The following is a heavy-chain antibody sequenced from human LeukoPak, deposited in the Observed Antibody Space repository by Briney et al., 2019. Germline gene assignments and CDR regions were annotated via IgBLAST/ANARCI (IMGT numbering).Heavy chain of an antibody. CDR3: ARAGNPYYYGSGSYYYYYYMDV. J-gene: IGHJ6*03. V-gene: IGHV1-2*02. Sequence: ASVKVSCKASGYTFTGYYMHWVRQAPGQGLEWMGWINPNSGGTNYAQKFQGRVTMTRDTSISTAYMELSRLRSDDTAVYYCARAGNPYYYGSGSYYYYYYMDVWGKGTTVTISS. CDR2: INPNSGGT. CDR1: GYTFTGYY. D-gene: IGHD3-10*01.